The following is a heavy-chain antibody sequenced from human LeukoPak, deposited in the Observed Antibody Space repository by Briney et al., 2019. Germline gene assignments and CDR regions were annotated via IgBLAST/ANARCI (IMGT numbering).Heavy chain of an antibody. CDR1: GGTFSSYA. CDR2: ISAYNGNT. J-gene: IGHJ4*02. Sequence: ASVKVSCKASGGTFSSYAISWVRQAPGQGLEWMGWISAYNGNTNYAQKLQGRVTMTTDTSTSTAYMELRSLRSDDTAVYYCARDRYNWNPDYWGQGTLVTVSS. CDR3: ARDRYNWNPDY. D-gene: IGHD1-20*01. V-gene: IGHV1-18*01.